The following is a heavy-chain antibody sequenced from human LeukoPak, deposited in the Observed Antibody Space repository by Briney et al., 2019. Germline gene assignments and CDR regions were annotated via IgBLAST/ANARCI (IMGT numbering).Heavy chain of an antibody. CDR1: GFTFSSFG. Sequence: GGSLRLSCAASGFTFSSFGMHWVRQAPGKGLEWVAVIWYDCTNKYYADSVKGRFTISRDNSKNTLYLQMNSLRAEDTAVYYCARDLTPYYYDSAYGMDVWGQGTTVTVSS. D-gene: IGHD3-22*01. J-gene: IGHJ6*02. V-gene: IGHV3-33*08. CDR3: ARDLTPYYYDSAYGMDV. CDR2: IWYDCTNK.